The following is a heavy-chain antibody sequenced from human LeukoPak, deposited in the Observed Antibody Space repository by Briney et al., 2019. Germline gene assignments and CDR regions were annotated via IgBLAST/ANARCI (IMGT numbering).Heavy chain of an antibody. D-gene: IGHD3-10*01. V-gene: IGHV3-30*02. Sequence: GGSLRLSCAASGFTFTNYGMHWVRQAPGKGLEWVAFIRYDGINKYYSDSVKGRFTISRDNAKNSLYLQMNSLRAEDTAVYYCARTAGLLDWGQGTLVTVSS. CDR2: IRYDGINK. CDR3: ARTAGLLD. J-gene: IGHJ4*02. CDR1: GFTFTNYG.